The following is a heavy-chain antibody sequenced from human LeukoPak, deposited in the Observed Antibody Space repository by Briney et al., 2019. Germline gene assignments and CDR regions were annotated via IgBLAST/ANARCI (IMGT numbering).Heavy chain of an antibody. Sequence: GGSLRLSCAASGFTFSSYAMSWVRQAPGKGLEWVSAVSGSGGSTYYADSVKGRFTISRDNSKNTLYLQMNSLRAEDTAVYYCAKPLQQWLVLNAFDIWGQGTMVTVSS. D-gene: IGHD6-19*01. CDR3: AKPLQQWLVLNAFDI. CDR1: GFTFSSYA. J-gene: IGHJ3*02. CDR2: VSGSGGST. V-gene: IGHV3-23*01.